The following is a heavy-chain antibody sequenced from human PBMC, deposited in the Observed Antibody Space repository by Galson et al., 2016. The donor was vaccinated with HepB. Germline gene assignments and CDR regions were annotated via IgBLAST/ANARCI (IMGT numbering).Heavy chain of an antibody. CDR2: ITPMYGSA. Sequence: SVKVSCKASGGTFSSHAINWVRQAPGHGLEWMGGITPMYGSANHAQKFQGRVTITADESTSTCYMELSSLRSEDTAVYYCARQWYSSSSDYMDVWGKGTMVTVFS. CDR3: ARQWYSSSSDYMDV. V-gene: IGHV1-69*13. J-gene: IGHJ6*03. D-gene: IGHD6-6*01. CDR1: GGTFSSHA.